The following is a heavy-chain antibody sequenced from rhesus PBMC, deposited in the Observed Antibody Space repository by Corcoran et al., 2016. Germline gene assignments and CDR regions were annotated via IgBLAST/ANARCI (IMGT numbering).Heavy chain of an antibody. CDR3: LASPHSGGNYVGRFDV. CDR1: GGSISSYY. CDR2: IPGDGKSH. Sequence: QVQLQESGPGLVKSPETLSPTGAVSGGSISSYYGSWRRQSPGKGLEWIGRIPGDGKSHDYSPSLKGRATVSRDTSKNHVFLTLTSMTAADTAVYYCLASPHSGGNYVGRFDVWGPGVLVTVSP. D-gene: IGHD1-44*01. V-gene: IGHV4-173*01. J-gene: IGHJ5-1*01.